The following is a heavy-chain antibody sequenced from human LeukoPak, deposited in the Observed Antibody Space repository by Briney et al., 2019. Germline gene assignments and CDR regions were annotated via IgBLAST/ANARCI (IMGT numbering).Heavy chain of an antibody. Sequence: GGSLRLSCAASGFTFSSYSMNWVRQAPGKGLEWVSYISSSSSTIYYADSVKGRFTISRDNAKNSLYLQMNSLRDEDTAVYYCASLLHGRLRLGYFDLWGRGTLVTVSS. CDR3: ASLLHGRLRLGYFDL. V-gene: IGHV3-48*02. CDR1: GFTFSSYS. D-gene: IGHD5-12*01. CDR2: ISSSSSTI. J-gene: IGHJ2*01.